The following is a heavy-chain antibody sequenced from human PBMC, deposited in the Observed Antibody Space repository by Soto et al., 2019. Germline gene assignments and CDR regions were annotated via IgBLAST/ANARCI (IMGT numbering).Heavy chain of an antibody. CDR2: IYYSGST. V-gene: IGHV4-59*08. D-gene: IGHD2-15*01. CDR1: GGSISSYY. J-gene: IGHJ4*02. Sequence: QVQLQESGPGLVKPSETLSRTCTVSGGSISSYYWSWIRQPPGKGLEWIGYIYYSGSTNYNPSLKSRVTISVDTSKNQFSLKLRSVTAAYTAVYYCARRYAGYRSGGSCYSGPFDHWGQGTLVTVSS. CDR3: ARRYAGYRSGGSCYSGPFDH.